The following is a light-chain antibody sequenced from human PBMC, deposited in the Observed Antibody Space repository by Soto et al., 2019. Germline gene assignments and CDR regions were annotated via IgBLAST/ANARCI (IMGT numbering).Light chain of an antibody. Sequence: QSALTQPPSASGSPGQSVAISCTGATSDIGGYNYVSWYQQHPGKAPKLIIHEVNKRPSGVPDRFSVSKSGNTASLTVSGLQAEDEADYYCSSHGGNSPYVFGTGTKVTVL. J-gene: IGLJ1*01. CDR1: TSDIGGYNY. CDR2: EVN. CDR3: SSHGGNSPYV. V-gene: IGLV2-8*01.